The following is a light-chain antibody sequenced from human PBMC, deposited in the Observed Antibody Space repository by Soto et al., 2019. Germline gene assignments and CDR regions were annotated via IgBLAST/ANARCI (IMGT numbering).Light chain of an antibody. CDR3: QHYNSYSEA. CDR1: QTISSW. CDR2: KAS. V-gene: IGKV1-5*03. J-gene: IGKJ1*01. Sequence: IQMHLSPSTLSGSIRDRLTLPCRASQTISSWLAWYQQKPGKAPKLLIYKASTLKSGVPSRFSGSGAGTEFTLTISSLQPDDFATYYRQHYNSYSEAFGQGTNVDIK.